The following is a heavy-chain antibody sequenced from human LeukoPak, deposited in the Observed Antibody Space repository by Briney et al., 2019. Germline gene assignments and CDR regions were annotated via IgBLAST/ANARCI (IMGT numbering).Heavy chain of an antibody. CDR2: IRSKFYGGTA. D-gene: IGHD3-10*01. CDR3: ARVGRDRGFDI. CDR1: GFTVSSNY. J-gene: IGHJ3*02. Sequence: GGSLRLSCAASGFTVSSNYMSWVRQAPGKGLEWLGFIRSKFYGGTADYAASVKDRFTISRDDYKNIAYLQMDGLKSEDTALYYCARVGRDRGFDIWGQGTAVTVSS. V-gene: IGHV3-49*04.